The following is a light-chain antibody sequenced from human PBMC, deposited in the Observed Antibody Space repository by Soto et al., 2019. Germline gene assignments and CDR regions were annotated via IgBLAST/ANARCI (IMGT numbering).Light chain of an antibody. V-gene: IGKV3-20*01. CDR2: GVS. Sequence: EIVLTQSPGTLSLSPGERATLSCRASQTVTSSFFAWYQQKPGQAPRLLIYGVSSRATGIPDRFSGSGSGTEFTLTISSLQSEDFAVYYCQQYNNWLRTFGQGTKVEIK. CDR3: QQYNNWLRT. J-gene: IGKJ1*01. CDR1: QTVTSSF.